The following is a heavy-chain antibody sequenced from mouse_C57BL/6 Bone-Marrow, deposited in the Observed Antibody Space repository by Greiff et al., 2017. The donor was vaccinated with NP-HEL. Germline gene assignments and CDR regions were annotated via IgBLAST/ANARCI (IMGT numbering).Heavy chain of an antibody. CDR3: ARRGSYYGSSYLYYYAMDY. D-gene: IGHD1-1*01. V-gene: IGHV14-2*01. CDR1: GFNIKDYY. Sequence: EVKLVESGAELVKPGASVKLSCTASGFNIKDYYMHWVKQRTEQGLEWIGRIDPEDGETKYAPKFQGKATITADTSSNTAYLQLSSLTSEDTAVYYCARRGSYYGSSYLYYYAMDYWGQGTSVTVSS. CDR2: IDPEDGET. J-gene: IGHJ4*01.